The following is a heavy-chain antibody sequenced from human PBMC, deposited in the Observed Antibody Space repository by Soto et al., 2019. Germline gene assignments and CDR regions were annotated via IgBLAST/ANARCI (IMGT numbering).Heavy chain of an antibody. Sequence: EVQLVESGGGLVKPGGSLRLSCAASGFTFSSYSMNWVRQAPGKGLEWVSSISSSSSYIYYPDSVKGRFTISRDNAKNSLYLQMNSLRAEDTAVYYCARDTYFYGSGSYGPWGQGTLVTVSS. J-gene: IGHJ5*02. CDR3: ARDTYFYGSGSYGP. CDR1: GFTFSSYS. V-gene: IGHV3-21*01. CDR2: ISSSSSYI. D-gene: IGHD3-10*01.